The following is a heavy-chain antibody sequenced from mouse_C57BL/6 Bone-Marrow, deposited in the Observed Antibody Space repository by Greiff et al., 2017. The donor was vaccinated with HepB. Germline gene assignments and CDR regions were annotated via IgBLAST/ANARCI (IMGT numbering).Heavy chain of an antibody. CDR3: ARDHSNYEGDYAMDY. J-gene: IGHJ4*01. V-gene: IGHV1-53*01. CDR1: GYTFTSYW. CDR2: INPSNGGT. D-gene: IGHD2-5*01. Sequence: QVQLQQSGPELVKPGASVKLSCKASGYTFTSYWMHWVKQRPGQGLEWIGNINPSNGGTNYNEKFKSKATLTVDKSSSTAYMQLSSLTSEDSAVYYCARDHSNYEGDYAMDYWGQGTSVTVSS.